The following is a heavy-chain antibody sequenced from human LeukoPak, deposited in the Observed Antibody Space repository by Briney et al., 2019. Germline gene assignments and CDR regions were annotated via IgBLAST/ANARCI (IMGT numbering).Heavy chain of an antibody. CDR3: ARDADVGYYDSSGQGPFDY. J-gene: IGHJ4*02. CDR1: GYTFTGYY. D-gene: IGHD3-22*01. Sequence: GASVKVSCKASGYTFTGYYMHWVRQAPGQGLEWMGWINPNSGGTNYAQKFQGRVTMTRDTSISTAYMELSRLRSDDTAVYHCARDADVGYYDSSGQGPFDYWGQGTLVTVSS. V-gene: IGHV1-2*02. CDR2: INPNSGGT.